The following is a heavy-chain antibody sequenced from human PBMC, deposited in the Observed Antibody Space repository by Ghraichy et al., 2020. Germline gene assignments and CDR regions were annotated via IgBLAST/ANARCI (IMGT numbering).Heavy chain of an antibody. J-gene: IGHJ4*02. CDR2: IYYSGST. V-gene: IGHV4-59*08. CDR1: GGSISSYY. Sequence: SETLSLTCTVSGGSISSYYWSWIRQPPGKGLEWIGYIYYSGSTSYNPSLKSRVTISVDTSKNQFSLKLSSVTAADTAVYYCARHRTHGIFGVVIRGGYFDYWGQGTLVTVSS. CDR3: ARHRTHGIFGVVIRGGYFDY. D-gene: IGHD3-3*01.